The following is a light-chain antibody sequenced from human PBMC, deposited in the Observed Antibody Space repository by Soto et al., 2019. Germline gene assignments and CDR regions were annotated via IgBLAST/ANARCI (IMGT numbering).Light chain of an antibody. Sequence: EIVLTQSPGTLSLSPGERATLSCRASQSVGSIYLAWYQQRPGQAPRLLIYGASNSVTGIPVRFSGSGSGTDFTLTISGLEPEDFAVYYCQRYGSSSSTFGQGTRLEIK. CDR3: QRYGSSSST. CDR1: QSVGSIY. J-gene: IGKJ5*01. CDR2: GAS. V-gene: IGKV3-20*01.